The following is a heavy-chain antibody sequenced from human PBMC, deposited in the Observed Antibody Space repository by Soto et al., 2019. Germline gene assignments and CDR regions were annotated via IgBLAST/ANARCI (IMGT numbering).Heavy chain of an antibody. V-gene: IGHV4-31*11. D-gene: IGHD5-12*01. Sequence: QVQLQESGPGLVKPSQTLSLTCAVSGASIKTGVYYWTWIRQDPGKGLEWIGYVNYRGTTYDNPSLRRRVTLSVELTKNQFSLKLSSVTAADTAVYYWVAVRVYDVDYFDSWGQGTLVTVSS. J-gene: IGHJ4*02. CDR1: GASIKTGVYY. CDR3: VAVRVYDVDYFDS. CDR2: VNYRGTT.